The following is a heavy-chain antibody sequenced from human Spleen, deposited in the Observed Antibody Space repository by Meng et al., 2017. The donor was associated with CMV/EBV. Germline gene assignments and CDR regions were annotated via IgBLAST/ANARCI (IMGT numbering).Heavy chain of an antibody. V-gene: IGHV3-48*03. CDR2: ITGSGTTI. CDR3: AREGCSSTSCQGAFDI. D-gene: IGHD2-2*01. J-gene: IGHJ3*02. Sequence: GGSLRLSCAASGFTFNIYEMNWVRQAPGKGLEWVSFITGSGTTIYYADSVKGRFTVSRDNAKNSLYLQMNSLRAEDTALYHCAREGCSSTSCQGAFDIWGQGTMVTVSS. CDR1: GFTFNIYE.